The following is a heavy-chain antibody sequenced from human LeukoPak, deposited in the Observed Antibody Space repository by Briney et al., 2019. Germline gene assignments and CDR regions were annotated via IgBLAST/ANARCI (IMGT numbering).Heavy chain of an antibody. V-gene: IGHV1-18*01. J-gene: IGHJ4*02. CDR2: ISTYNGNT. CDR3: ARRAGAYSHPYDY. CDR1: GYTFTNYG. D-gene: IGHD4/OR15-4a*01. Sequence: ASVKVSCRASGYTFTNYGISWVRQAPGQGLEWMGWISTYNGNTNYAQKLRDRVTMTTDTSTTTAYMEVRSLRSDDTAVYYCARRAGAYSHPYDYWGQGTLVTVSS.